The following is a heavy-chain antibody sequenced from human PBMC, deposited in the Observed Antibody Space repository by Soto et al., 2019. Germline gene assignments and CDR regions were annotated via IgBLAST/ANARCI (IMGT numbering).Heavy chain of an antibody. D-gene: IGHD6-6*01. CDR2: IYYSGST. V-gene: IGHV4-39*01. CDR1: GGSISSSSYY. J-gene: IGHJ5*02. CDR3: ARQHEDGIAARPTNWFDP. Sequence: SETLSLTCTVSGGSISSSSYYWGWIRQPPGKGLEWIGSIYYSGSTYYNPSLKSRVTISVDTSKNQFSLKLSSVTAADTAVYYCARQHEDGIAARPTNWFDPWGQGTLVTVSS.